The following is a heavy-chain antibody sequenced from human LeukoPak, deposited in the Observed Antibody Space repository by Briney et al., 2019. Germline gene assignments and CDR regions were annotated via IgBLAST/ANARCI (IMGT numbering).Heavy chain of an antibody. V-gene: IGHV4-39*01. J-gene: IGHJ4*02. CDR1: GVSISSSNSY. Sequence: SETLSLTCTVSGVSISSSNSYWGWIRQPPGKGLEWIGSIYYTGNTYHNASLKSRVTISIDTSKNQISLRLTSVTAIDTAIYYCARQTGSGLFILPGGQGTLVTVSS. D-gene: IGHD3/OR15-3a*01. CDR2: IYYTGNT. CDR3: ARQTGSGLFILP.